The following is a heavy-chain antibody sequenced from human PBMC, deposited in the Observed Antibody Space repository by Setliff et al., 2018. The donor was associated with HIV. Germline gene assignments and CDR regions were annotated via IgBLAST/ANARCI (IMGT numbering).Heavy chain of an antibody. CDR1: GGSISSGRYY. CDR3: ARGSQWELLPYFDY. V-gene: IGHV4-61*02. D-gene: IGHD1-26*01. CDR2: IHTSGST. Sequence: SETLSLTCTVSGGSISSGRYYWSWIRQPAGKGLEWIGRIHTSGSTNYNPSLRSRVTIAVDTSNNQFSLKLSSVTAADTAVFYCARGSQWELLPYFDYWGQGTLVTVSS. J-gene: IGHJ4*02.